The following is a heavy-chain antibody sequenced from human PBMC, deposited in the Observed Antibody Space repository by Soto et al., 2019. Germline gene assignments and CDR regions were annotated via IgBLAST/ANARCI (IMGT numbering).Heavy chain of an antibody. CDR1: GGSISSGGYH. Sequence: TLSLTCTVSGGSISSGGYHWSWIRQHPGKGLEWIGYIYYSGSTYYNPSLKSRVTISVDTSKNQFSLKLSSVTAADTAVYYCARSGYSSGWYTAFDSWSQGTLVTVSS. CDR2: IYYSGST. V-gene: IGHV4-31*03. D-gene: IGHD6-19*01. CDR3: ARSGYSSGWYTAFDS. J-gene: IGHJ4*02.